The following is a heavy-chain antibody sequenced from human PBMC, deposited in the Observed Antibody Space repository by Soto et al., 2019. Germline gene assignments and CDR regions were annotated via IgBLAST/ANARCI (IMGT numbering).Heavy chain of an antibody. CDR3: ARFNSSSWGYYGMDV. D-gene: IGHD6-13*01. Sequence: PSETLSLTCTVSGGSISSGGYYWSWIRQHPGKGLEWIGYIYHSGSTYYNPSLKSRVTISVDTSKNQFSLRLSSVTAADTAVYYCARFNSSSWGYYGMDVWGQGTTVTVSS. J-gene: IGHJ6*02. CDR2: IYHSGST. V-gene: IGHV4-31*03. CDR1: GGSISSGGYY.